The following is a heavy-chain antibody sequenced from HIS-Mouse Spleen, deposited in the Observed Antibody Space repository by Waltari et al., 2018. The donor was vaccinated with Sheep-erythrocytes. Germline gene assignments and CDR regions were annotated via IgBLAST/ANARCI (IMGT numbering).Heavy chain of an antibody. V-gene: IGHV4-30-4*01. CDR3: ARALANWGSSFDY. J-gene: IGHJ4*02. CDR2: IYYSGST. CDR1: GGSISRGYYY. D-gene: IGHD7-27*01. Sequence: QVQLQESGPGLVKPSQTLSLTCTVSGGSISRGYYYWSWIRQPPGKGLEWIGYIYYSGSTYYNPSLKSRVTISVDTSKNQFSLKLSSVTAADTAVYYCARALANWGSSFDYWGQGTLVTVSS.